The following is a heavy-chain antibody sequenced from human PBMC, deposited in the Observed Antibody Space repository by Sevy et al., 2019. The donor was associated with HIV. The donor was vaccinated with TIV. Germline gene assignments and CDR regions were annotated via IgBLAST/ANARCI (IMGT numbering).Heavy chain of an antibody. CDR1: GYSFTSHW. Sequence: GESLKISCEGSGYSFTSHWIGWVRHMPGKGLEWMGIIYPDDSETRESPSFQGQVTFPADKSISTAYLQWSSLKAADTAMYYCAASRSGYFDRSGYYIYWGQGTMVTVSS. CDR2: IYPDDSET. D-gene: IGHD3-22*01. CDR3: AASRSGYFDRSGYYIY. J-gene: IGHJ4*02. V-gene: IGHV5-51*01.